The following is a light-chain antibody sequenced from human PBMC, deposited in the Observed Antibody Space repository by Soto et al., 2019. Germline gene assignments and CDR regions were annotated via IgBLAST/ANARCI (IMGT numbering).Light chain of an antibody. V-gene: IGLV2-14*01. J-gene: IGLJ1*01. Sequence: SVLTQPASVSGSPGQSITISCRGISSDVGGDNHVSWYQQYPGKAPKLMIYEVSDRPSGVSNRFSGSKSGNTASLTISGLQAEDEADYYCSSYTSSFRRVFGTGTKVTV. CDR2: EVS. CDR1: SSDVGGDNH. CDR3: SSYTSSFRRV.